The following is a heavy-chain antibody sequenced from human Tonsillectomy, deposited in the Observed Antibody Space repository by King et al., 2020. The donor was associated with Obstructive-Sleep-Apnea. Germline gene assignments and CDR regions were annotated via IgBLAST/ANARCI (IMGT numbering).Heavy chain of an antibody. CDR2: IYPGDSDT. D-gene: IGHD3-16*02. V-gene: IGHV5-51*01. Sequence: VQLVESGAEVKKPGESLKISCKGSGYSFTNSWIGWVSQMPGKGLEWMGIIYPGDSDTRYSPSFQGQVTIPADTSISTAYLQWNSLKASDTAMYNCARHETSGSGSYPYWGQGTLVTVSS. CDR3: ARHETSGSGSYPY. CDR1: GYSFTNSW. J-gene: IGHJ4*02.